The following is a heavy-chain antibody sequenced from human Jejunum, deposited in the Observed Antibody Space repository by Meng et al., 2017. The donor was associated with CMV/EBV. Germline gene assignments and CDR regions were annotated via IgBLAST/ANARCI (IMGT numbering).Heavy chain of an antibody. Sequence: EVQLVESGXXXXXPGGFLRLSCAASGFTVSSDFMTWVRQTPGKGLDWVSIIHSADMTYYADSVKGRFTISRDNSKNSLYLQMNNLRAEDTAVYYCATRGIWGQGTRVTVSS. J-gene: IGHJ4*02. CDR1: GFTVSSDF. CDR3: ATRGI. V-gene: IGHV3-66*01. CDR2: IHSADMT. D-gene: IGHD1-14*01.